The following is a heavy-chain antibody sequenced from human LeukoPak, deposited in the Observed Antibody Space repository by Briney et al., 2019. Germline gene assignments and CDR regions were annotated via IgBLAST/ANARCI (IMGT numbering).Heavy chain of an antibody. Sequence: GGSLRLSCAASGFTFSDYNMRWIRQAPGKGLEWVSSISRSGSTKYYADSVKGRFTISRDNAKNSLFLQMNTLRAEDTAVYYCAAVTPPDYWGQGTLVTVSS. J-gene: IGHJ4*02. CDR2: ISRSGSTK. CDR1: GFTFSDYN. D-gene: IGHD4-23*01. V-gene: IGHV3-11*01. CDR3: AAVTPPDY.